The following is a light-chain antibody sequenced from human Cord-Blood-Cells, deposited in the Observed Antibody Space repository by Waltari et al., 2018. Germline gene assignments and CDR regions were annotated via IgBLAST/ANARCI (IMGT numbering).Light chain of an antibody. CDR1: SRDVGSYNL. V-gene: IGLV2-23*01. J-gene: IGLJ1*01. Sequence: QSALTQPASVSGSPGQSITISCTGTSRDVGSYNLVSWYQQHPGKAPKLMIYEGSKRPSGVSNRLSGSKSGNTASLTISGLQAEDEADYYCCSYAGSSTFYVFGTGTKVTVL. CDR2: EGS. CDR3: CSYAGSSTFYV.